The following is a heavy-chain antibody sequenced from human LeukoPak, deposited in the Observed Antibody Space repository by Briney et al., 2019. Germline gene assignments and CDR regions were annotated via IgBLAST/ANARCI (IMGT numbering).Heavy chain of an antibody. CDR3: VRNLAVAGTCFDS. Sequence: PGGSLRLSRAASGFTFSSYGMHWVRQAPGKGLEWVADIWFDGKNEHFADSVRGRFTISRDNAESSLYLQMNSLRVEDTAVYYCVRNLAVAGTCFDSWGQGTLVTVSS. CDR1: GFTFSSYG. D-gene: IGHD6-19*01. V-gene: IGHV3-33*01. J-gene: IGHJ4*02. CDR2: IWFDGKNE.